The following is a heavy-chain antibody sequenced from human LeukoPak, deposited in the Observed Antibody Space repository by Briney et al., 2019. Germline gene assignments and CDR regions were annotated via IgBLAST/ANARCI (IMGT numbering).Heavy chain of an antibody. J-gene: IGHJ4*02. V-gene: IGHV3-21*01. D-gene: IGHD1-1*01. Sequence: GGSLRLSCAGSGFTFSSSAMNWVRQVPGKGLEWVSSIDYDSSHIYYAASVRGRFSISRDNARDSVYLQMDSLRADDTAVDYFARDPERYPRRGHYDYWGQGTLVIVSS. CDR1: GFTFSSSA. CDR3: ARDPERYPRRGHYDY. CDR2: IDYDSSHI.